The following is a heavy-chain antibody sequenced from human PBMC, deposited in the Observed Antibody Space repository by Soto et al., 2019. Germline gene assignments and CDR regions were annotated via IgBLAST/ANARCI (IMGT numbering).Heavy chain of an antibody. CDR2: IYSGGNT. CDR1: GFTVSNNY. J-gene: IGHJ4*02. D-gene: IGHD6-13*01. Sequence: GGSLRLSCAASGFTVSNNYMRWVRQAPGKGLEWVSLIYSGGNTHYADSVKGRFTISRDDSKNTLYLQMNSLRVEDTAVYYCARDPPGIAASGAGGWGQGTLVTVSS. CDR3: ARDPPGIAASGAGG. V-gene: IGHV3-53*01.